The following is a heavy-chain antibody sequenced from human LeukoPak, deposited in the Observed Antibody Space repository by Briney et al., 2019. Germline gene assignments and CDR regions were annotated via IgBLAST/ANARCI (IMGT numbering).Heavy chain of an antibody. J-gene: IGHJ4*02. D-gene: IGHD6-13*01. CDR1: GGSFSGYY. CDR3: ARGRPSAAGSLDY. CDR2: INHSGST. V-gene: IGHV4-34*01. Sequence: PSETLSLTRAVYGGSFSGYYWSGIRQPPGKGLEWIGEINHSGSTNYNPSLKSRVTISVDTSKNQFSLKLSSVTAADTAVYYCARGRPSAAGSLDYWGQGTLVTVSS.